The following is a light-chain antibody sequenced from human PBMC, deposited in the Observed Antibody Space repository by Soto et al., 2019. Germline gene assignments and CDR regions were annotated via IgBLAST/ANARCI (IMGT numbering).Light chain of an antibody. CDR1: QGISSY. J-gene: IGKJ4*01. CDR3: QQLKSYQLT. CDR2: AAP. V-gene: IGKV1-9*01. Sequence: DIQLTQSPSFLSASVGERVTITCRASQGISSYLAWYPQRAGKAPKFMIYAAPTLQSGAPSRFRGSGAGTEFSITNRSLQPEESTTNNCQQLKSYQLTFGGGNKVESK.